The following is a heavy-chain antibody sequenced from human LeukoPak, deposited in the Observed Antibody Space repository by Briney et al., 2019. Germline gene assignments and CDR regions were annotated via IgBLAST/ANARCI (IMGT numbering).Heavy chain of an antibody. J-gene: IGHJ4*02. CDR1: GFTFNCYT. V-gene: IGHV3-48*01. Sequence: GGSLSLSCAASGFTFNCYTMIWVRQAPGKGLEWISYISRTGTTIYYADSVKGRFTISRDNAKNSLYLQMNSLRSEDTGLYFCARDLGSGEHGRLVWAEGTLLTVSS. CDR3: ARDLGSGEHGRLV. CDR2: ISRTGTTI. D-gene: IGHD1-1*01.